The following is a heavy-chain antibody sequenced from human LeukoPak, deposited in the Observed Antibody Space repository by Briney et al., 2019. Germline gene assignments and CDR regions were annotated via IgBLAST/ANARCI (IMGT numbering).Heavy chain of an antibody. J-gene: IGHJ6*04. CDR3: ARDRGYCSGGSCGRYYYGMDV. CDR1: GGTFSSYA. V-gene: IGHV1-69*06. CDR2: IIPIFGTA. Sequence: SVKVSCKASGGTFSSYAISWVRQAPGQGLEWMGGIIPIFGTANYARKFQGRVTITADKSTSTAYMELSSLRSEDTAVYYCARDRGYCSGGSCGRYYYGMDVWGKGTTVTVSS. D-gene: IGHD2-15*01.